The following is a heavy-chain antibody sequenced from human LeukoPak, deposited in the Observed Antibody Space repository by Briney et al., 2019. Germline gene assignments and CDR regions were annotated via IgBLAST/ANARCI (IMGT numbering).Heavy chain of an antibody. D-gene: IGHD6-6*01. CDR2: INHSGST. J-gene: IGHJ4*02. Sequence: SETLSLTCAVYGGSFSGYYWSWIRQPPGNGLEWIGEINHSGSTNYNPSLKSRVTISVDTSKNQFSLKLSSVTAADTAVYYCARGNGDGRSSPTPFDYWGQGTLVTVSS. V-gene: IGHV4-34*01. CDR3: ARGNGDGRSSPTPFDY. CDR1: GGSFSGYY.